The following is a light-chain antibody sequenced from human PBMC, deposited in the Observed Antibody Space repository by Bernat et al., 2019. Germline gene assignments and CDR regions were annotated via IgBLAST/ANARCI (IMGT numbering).Light chain of an antibody. V-gene: IGLV3-25*03. CDR1: ALSNQF. Sequence: SYELTQSPSVSVSPGQTARITCSGDALSNQFASWYQQKPGQAPVLVIYKGTERPSGIPERFSGSTSGTAVTLTISGVQAEDEADYFCQSAYSDTVYVFGPGTTVTVL. CDR3: QSAYSDTVYV. CDR2: KGT. J-gene: IGLJ1*01.